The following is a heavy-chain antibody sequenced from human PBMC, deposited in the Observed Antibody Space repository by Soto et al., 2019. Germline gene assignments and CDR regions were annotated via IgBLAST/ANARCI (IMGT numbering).Heavy chain of an antibody. D-gene: IGHD2-15*01. CDR1: GGSFSGYY. V-gene: IGHV4-34*01. CDR3: ARGLVVVVATTLNYGMDV. J-gene: IGHJ6*02. Sequence: TSETLSLTCAVYGGSFSGYYWSWIRQPPGKGLEWIGEINHSGSTNYNPSLKSRVTISVDTSKNQFSLKLSSVTAADTAVYYCARGLVVVVATTLNYGMDVWGQGTPVTVSS. CDR2: INHSGST.